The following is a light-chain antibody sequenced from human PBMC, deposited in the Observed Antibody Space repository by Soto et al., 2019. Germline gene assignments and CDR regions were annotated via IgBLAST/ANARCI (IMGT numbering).Light chain of an antibody. J-gene: IGLJ7*01. CDR1: SGSVSTRHY. V-gene: IGLV8-61*01. CDR2: STN. CDR3: VLYMGSGIWV. Sequence: QAVVTQETSLSVSPGGSVTLTCALNSGSVSTRHYASWYQQPPGQAPRTLIYSTNSRSSGVPDRFSGAVFGGKAALTITGAQAHDESDYYCVLYMGSGIWVFGGGTQLTVL.